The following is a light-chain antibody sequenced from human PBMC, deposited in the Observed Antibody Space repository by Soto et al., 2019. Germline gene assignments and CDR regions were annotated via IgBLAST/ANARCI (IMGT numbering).Light chain of an antibody. Sequence: DIPMTQSPSTLSVSLGDRVTIICRASRSVDKWLAWYQQKSGKAPKLLIYEASHLQSGVPSRFGDTGSGTDVTLNIFSPLREDVTTYYCQQYCPYLTFGQGTTVEV. CDR1: RSVDKW. CDR3: QQYCPYLT. V-gene: IGKV1-5*03. CDR2: EAS. J-gene: IGKJ1*01.